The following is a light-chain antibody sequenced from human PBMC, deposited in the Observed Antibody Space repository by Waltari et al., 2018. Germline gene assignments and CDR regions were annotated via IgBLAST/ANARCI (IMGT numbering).Light chain of an antibody. Sequence: QSALTQPASVSGSPGQSITISCTGTSSAVGGYNYVSWYQQHPSKAPKLIIYDVSKRPSWVSNRFSGSKSGNTASLTISGLQPEDEADYYCSSYTSNTTWVFGGGTKLTVL. CDR2: DVS. V-gene: IGLV2-14*03. CDR1: SSAVGGYNY. CDR3: SSYTSNTTWV. J-gene: IGLJ3*02.